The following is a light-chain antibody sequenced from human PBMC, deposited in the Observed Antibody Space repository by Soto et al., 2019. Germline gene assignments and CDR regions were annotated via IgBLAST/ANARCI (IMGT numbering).Light chain of an antibody. Sequence: EIVLRHSPATLSLSPGERATLSCRASQRISSYLAWYQQKPGQAPTLLIYGASSRATGIPDRLSGSGSGTDFTLTISRLEPEDFAVYYCQQYGSSPPITFGQGTRLEIK. CDR2: GAS. CDR1: QRISSY. J-gene: IGKJ5*01. V-gene: IGKV3-20*01. CDR3: QQYGSSPPIT.